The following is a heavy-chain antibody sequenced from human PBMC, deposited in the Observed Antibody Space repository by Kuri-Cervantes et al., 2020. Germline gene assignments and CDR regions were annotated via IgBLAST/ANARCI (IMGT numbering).Heavy chain of an antibody. Sequence: ESLKISCAASGFTFSSYAMTWVRQAPGKGLEWIGEINHSGSTNYNPSLKSRVTISVDTSKNQFSLKLSSVTAADTAVYYCARGPLFKGSGSAFDYWGQGTLVTVSS. V-gene: IGHV4-34*01. D-gene: IGHD3-10*01. CDR2: INHSGST. CDR1: GFTFSSYA. CDR3: ARGPLFKGSGSAFDY. J-gene: IGHJ4*02.